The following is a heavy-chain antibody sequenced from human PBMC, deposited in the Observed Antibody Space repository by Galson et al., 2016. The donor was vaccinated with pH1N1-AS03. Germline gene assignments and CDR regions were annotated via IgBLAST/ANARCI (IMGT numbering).Heavy chain of an antibody. J-gene: IGHJ3*01. CDR1: GFNFSYYW. CDR3: ATDRSPSYSGIYYDAFVF. D-gene: IGHD1-26*01. V-gene: IGHV3-7*03. CDR2: INKDGTKI. Sequence: SLRLSCAASGFNFSYYWMTWVRQAPGKGLEWVANINKDGTKIHYVDSVEGRFTISRDNAKKALYLQINDLRVEDTAGYFCATDRSPSYSGIYYDAFVFWGQGTMATVSS.